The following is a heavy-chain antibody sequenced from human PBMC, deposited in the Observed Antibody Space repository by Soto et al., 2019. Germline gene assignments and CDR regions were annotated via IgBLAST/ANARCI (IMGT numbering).Heavy chain of an antibody. CDR1: GYTFTSYD. D-gene: IGHD6-6*01. CDR2: MNPNSGNT. CDR3: ARGHYTPKYSDAGGENYYYYGMDV. Sequence: EASVKVSCKASGYTFTSYDINWVRQATGQGLEWMGWMNPNSGNTGYAQKFQGRVTMTRNTSISTAYMELSSLRSEDTAVYYCARGHYTPKYSDAGGENYYYYGMDVWGQGTTVTVSS. J-gene: IGHJ6*02. V-gene: IGHV1-8*01.